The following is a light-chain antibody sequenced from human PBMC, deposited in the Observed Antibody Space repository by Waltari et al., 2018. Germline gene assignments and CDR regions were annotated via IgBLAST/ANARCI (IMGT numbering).Light chain of an antibody. Sequence: DIQMTQSPSSLSASVVDRVTITCRASQSIRSYLNWYHQQPGKAPKRLIYSASSLQSGVPSRFSGSGSGTDFTLTISSLQPEDFATYYCQQSYSTPYTFGQGTKVEVK. CDR3: QQSYSTPYT. CDR1: QSIRSY. CDR2: SAS. J-gene: IGKJ2*01. V-gene: IGKV1-39*01.